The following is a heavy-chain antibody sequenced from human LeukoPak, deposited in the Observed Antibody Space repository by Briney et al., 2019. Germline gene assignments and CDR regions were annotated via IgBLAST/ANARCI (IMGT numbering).Heavy chain of an antibody. V-gene: IGHV4-30-4*08. Sequence: SSQTLSLTCTVSGGSISSGDYYWSWIRQPPGKGLEWIGYIYYSGSTYCNPSLKSRVTISVDTSKNQFSLKLSSVTAADTAVYYCARGQREYYDFWSGYVDYWGQGTLVTVSS. CDR3: ARGQREYYDFWSGYVDY. CDR1: GGSISSGDYY. D-gene: IGHD3-3*01. CDR2: IYYSGST. J-gene: IGHJ4*02.